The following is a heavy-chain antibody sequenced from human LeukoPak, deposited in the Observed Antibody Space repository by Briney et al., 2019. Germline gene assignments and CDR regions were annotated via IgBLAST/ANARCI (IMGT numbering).Heavy chain of an antibody. J-gene: IGHJ3*02. CDR3: ARGGERITMIVVVITSGAFDI. D-gene: IGHD3-22*01. CDR2: IYSGGTT. Sequence: PGGSLRLSCAASGFTVSSNYMSWVRQAPGKGLEWVSVIYSGGTTYYADSVKGRFTISRDNSKNTLHLQMNSLRAEDTAVYYCARGGERITMIVVVITSGAFDIWGQGTMVTVSS. CDR1: GFTVSSNY. V-gene: IGHV3-66*01.